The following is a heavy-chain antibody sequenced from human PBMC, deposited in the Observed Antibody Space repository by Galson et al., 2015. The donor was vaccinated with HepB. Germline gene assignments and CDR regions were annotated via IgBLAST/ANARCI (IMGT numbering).Heavy chain of an antibody. Sequence: SLRLSCAASGFTFSSYGMHWVRQAPGKGLEWVAVIWYDGSNKYYADSVKGRFTISRDNSKNTLYLQMNSLRAEDTAVYYCARDRGEYVDAFDIWGQGTMVPVSS. V-gene: IGHV3-33*01. J-gene: IGHJ3*02. D-gene: IGHD3-10*01. CDR2: IWYDGSNK. CDR1: GFTFSSYG. CDR3: ARDRGEYVDAFDI.